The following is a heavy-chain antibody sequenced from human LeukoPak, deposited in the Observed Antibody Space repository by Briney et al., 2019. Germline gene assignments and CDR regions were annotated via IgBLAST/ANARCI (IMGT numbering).Heavy chain of an antibody. CDR1: GGAISRYY. D-gene: IGHD5-18*01. Sequence: SETLSFTCSVSGGAISRYYWSWIRQPPGKGLEWIGYIYYSGSTNCNPSLKSRITISVDTSKNPFSLKLSSVTAADTAVYYCARGYSYGYPTPSYYMDVWGKGTTVTISS. CDR2: IYYSGST. J-gene: IGHJ6*03. CDR3: ARGYSYGYPTPSYYMDV. V-gene: IGHV4-59*01.